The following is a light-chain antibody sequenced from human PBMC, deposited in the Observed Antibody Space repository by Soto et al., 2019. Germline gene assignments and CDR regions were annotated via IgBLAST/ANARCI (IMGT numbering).Light chain of an antibody. CDR3: QQYNHYWT. V-gene: IGKV1-5*01. Sequence: IQMTHSPSSVSASVGDRVTITRRASQGISSWLAWYQQQPGKAPKVLIYDASSLESGVPSRFSGSGSGTEFSLTISSLQPDDFATYYCQQYNHYWTFGQGTKVDIK. CDR2: DAS. J-gene: IGKJ1*01. CDR1: QGISSW.